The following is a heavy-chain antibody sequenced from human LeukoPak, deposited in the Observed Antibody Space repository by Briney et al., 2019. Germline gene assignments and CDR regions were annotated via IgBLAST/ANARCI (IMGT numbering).Heavy chain of an antibody. CDR2: VSGSGGST. CDR3: AKDRGRYYDSSGYYWGYYFDS. V-gene: IGHV3-23*01. D-gene: IGHD3-22*01. J-gene: IGHJ4*02. Sequence: GGSLRLSCAASGFTFSSYVVNWVRQAPGKGLEWVSAVSGSGGSTFYADPVKGRFTISRDNSKNTLYLQMSSPRAGDTAVYYCAKDRGRYYDSSGYYWGYYFDSWGQGILVTVST. CDR1: GFTFSSYV.